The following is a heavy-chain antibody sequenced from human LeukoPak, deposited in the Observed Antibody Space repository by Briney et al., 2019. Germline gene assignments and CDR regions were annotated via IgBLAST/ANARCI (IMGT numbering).Heavy chain of an antibody. CDR3: ARLQASYQEYFQH. CDR2: IYYSGST. D-gene: IGHD1-26*01. Sequence: SETLSLTCTVSGGSISSYYWGWIRQPPGKGLEWIGVIYYSGSTYYNPSLKSRVTISVDTSKNQFSLKLSSVTAADTAVYYCARLQASYQEYFQHWGQGTLVTVSS. V-gene: IGHV4-39*01. CDR1: GGSISSYY. J-gene: IGHJ1*01.